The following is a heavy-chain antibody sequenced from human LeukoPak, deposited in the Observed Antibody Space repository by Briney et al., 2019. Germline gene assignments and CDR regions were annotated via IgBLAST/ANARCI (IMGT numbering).Heavy chain of an antibody. Sequence: GESLKISGKGSGYSFTSYWIGWVRQMPGKGLEWMGIIYPGDSDTRYSPSFQGQVTISADKSISTAYLQWSSLKASDTAMYYCARHSYDFWSGYPPGEMDWFDPWGQGTLVTVSS. V-gene: IGHV5-51*01. CDR3: ARHSYDFWSGYPPGEMDWFDP. CDR2: IYPGDSDT. CDR1: GYSFTSYW. D-gene: IGHD3-3*01. J-gene: IGHJ5*02.